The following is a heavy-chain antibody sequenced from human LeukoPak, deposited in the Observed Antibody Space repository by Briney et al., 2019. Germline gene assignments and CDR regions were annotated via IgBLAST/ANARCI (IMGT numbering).Heavy chain of an antibody. D-gene: IGHD1-26*01. CDR2: IYTSGST. Sequence: SETLSLTYTVSGGSISSYYWSWIRQPAGKGLEWIGRIYTSGSTNYTPSLKSRVTMSVDTSKNQFSLKLSSVTAADTAVYYCAREGQIWELNYYYGMDVWGQGTTVTVSS. CDR3: AREGQIWELNYYYGMDV. J-gene: IGHJ6*02. V-gene: IGHV4-4*07. CDR1: GGSISSYY.